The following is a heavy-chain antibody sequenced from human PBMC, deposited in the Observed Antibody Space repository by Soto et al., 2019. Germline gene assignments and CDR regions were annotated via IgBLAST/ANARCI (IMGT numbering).Heavy chain of an antibody. Sequence: GGSLRLSCSASGFTSSSYAMHWVRQAPGKGLEYVSAISSNGGSTYYADSVKGRFTISRDNSKNTLYLQMSSLRAEDTAVYYCVKGRGYCSSTSCPPFDYWGQGTLVTVSS. CDR2: ISSNGGST. D-gene: IGHD2-2*01. V-gene: IGHV3-64D*06. CDR3: VKGRGYCSSTSCPPFDY. J-gene: IGHJ4*02. CDR1: GFTSSSYA.